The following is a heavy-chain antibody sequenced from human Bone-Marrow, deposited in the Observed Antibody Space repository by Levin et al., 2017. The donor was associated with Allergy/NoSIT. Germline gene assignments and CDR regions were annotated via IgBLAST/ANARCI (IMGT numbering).Heavy chain of an antibody. V-gene: IGHV3-23*01. D-gene: IGHD3-10*01. CDR2: ISGSSGTT. Sequence: GSLRLSCAASGFTFRSYAMTWVRQAPGKGLEWVSIISGSSGTTHYADSVKGRFTISRDTSKNTVYLQMNSLRAEDTAVYYCAKESDSWFGGIDYWGQGTLVTVSS. CDR3: AKESDSWFGGIDY. CDR1: GFTFRSYA. J-gene: IGHJ4*02.